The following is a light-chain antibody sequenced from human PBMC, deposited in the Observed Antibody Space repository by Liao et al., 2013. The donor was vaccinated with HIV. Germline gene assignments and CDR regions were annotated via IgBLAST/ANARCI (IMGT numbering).Light chain of an antibody. J-gene: IGLJ2*01. CDR2: QDS. CDR1: KLGDKY. CDR3: QVWDSGSDHPGV. Sequence: SYELTQPPSVSVSPGQTARITCSGDKLGDKYACWYQQKPGQSPVLVIYQDSKRPSGIPERFSGSSSGNTATLTISGVEAGDEADYFCQVWDSGSDHPGVFGGGTKLTVL. V-gene: IGLV3-1*01.